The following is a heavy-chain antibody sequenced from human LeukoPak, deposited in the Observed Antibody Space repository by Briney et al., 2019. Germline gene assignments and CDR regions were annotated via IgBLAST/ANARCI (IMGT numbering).Heavy chain of an antibody. D-gene: IGHD6-25*01. CDR1: GGSISSSGYY. Sequence: SQTLSLTCTVSGGSISSSGYYWTWIRQPPGKGLECIGYLYYSGSTNYNPSLKSRVTISVDTSKNQFSLKLSSVTAADTAVYYCARSAIDAFDIWGQGTMVTVSS. J-gene: IGHJ3*02. CDR3: ARSAIDAFDI. CDR2: LYYSGST. V-gene: IGHV4-61*05.